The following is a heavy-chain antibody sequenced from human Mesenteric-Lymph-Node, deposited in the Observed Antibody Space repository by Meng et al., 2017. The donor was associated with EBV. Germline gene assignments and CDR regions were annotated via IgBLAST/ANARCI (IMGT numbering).Heavy chain of an antibody. D-gene: IGHD5-18*01. CDR1: GYTFTNYY. CDR2: TSPSGAGT. Sequence: QVQLGKSGPEVKKPGASVKVSCKASGYTFTNYYMFWVRQAPGQGLEWMGVTSPSGAGTTYAQKFQGRVTMTRDTSTSTIYMELASLRSEDTAVYYCATGYTSLDYWGQGALVTVSS. J-gene: IGHJ4*02. V-gene: IGHV1-46*01. CDR3: ATGYTSLDY.